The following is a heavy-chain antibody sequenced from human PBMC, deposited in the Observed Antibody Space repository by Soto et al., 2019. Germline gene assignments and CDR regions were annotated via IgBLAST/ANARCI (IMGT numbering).Heavy chain of an antibody. Sequence: EVQLLESAGGLVQPGGSLRLSCAASGFTFSSYAMGWVRQAPGKGLEWVSTLTRSGTTPYAESVRGRFTISRDNSKKPLYLQMDDLRAEDTAVYYCVREFAPGSPNYDYWGLGTLVTVSS. CDR3: VREFAPGSPNYDY. V-gene: IGHV3-23*01. D-gene: IGHD3-10*01. J-gene: IGHJ4*02. CDR1: GFTFSSYA. CDR2: LTRSGTT.